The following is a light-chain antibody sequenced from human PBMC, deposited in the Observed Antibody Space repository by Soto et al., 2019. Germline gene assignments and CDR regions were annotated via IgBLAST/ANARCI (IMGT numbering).Light chain of an antibody. J-gene: IGLJ2*01. Sequence: QSALTQPPSASGSPGQSVTISCTGTSSDVGGYNYVSWYQQHPGKAPKLMIYEVSKRPSGVPDRFSGSKSGNTASLTVYGRQAEDEADYYCSSYAGSNNLVFGGGTKVTVL. CDR3: SSYAGSNNLV. CDR2: EVS. CDR1: SSDVGGYNY. V-gene: IGLV2-8*01.